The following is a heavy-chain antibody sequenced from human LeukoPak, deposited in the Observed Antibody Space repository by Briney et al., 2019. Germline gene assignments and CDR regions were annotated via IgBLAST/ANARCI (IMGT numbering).Heavy chain of an antibody. D-gene: IGHD1-26*01. CDR2: INSDGSST. CDR3: ARDPPYSGSGYYYYMDV. Sequence: GGSLRLSCAASGFTASSNYMSWVRQAPGKGLVWVSRINSDGSSTSYADSVKGRFTISRDNAKNTLYLRMNSLRAEDTAVYYCARDPPYSGSGYYYYMDVWGKGTTVTVSS. J-gene: IGHJ6*03. V-gene: IGHV3-74*01. CDR1: GFTASSNY.